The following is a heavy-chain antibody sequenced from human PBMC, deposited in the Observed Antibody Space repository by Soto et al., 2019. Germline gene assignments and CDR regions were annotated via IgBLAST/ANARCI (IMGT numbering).Heavy chain of an antibody. CDR2: ISDGGST. Sequence: PSETLSLTCNVSGGSIYTYYWNWIRQSPGKGLEWIGYISDGGSTNYNPSLKSRVTISVDTSKKQVSLKLSSVSGADTAVYYCARERGDSHWIDPWGQGTLVTVSS. V-gene: IGHV4-59*12. J-gene: IGHJ5*02. CDR3: ARERGDSHWIDP. CDR1: GGSIYTYY. D-gene: IGHD2-21*01.